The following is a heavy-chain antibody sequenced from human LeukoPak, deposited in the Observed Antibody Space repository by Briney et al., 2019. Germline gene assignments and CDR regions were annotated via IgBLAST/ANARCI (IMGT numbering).Heavy chain of an antibody. CDR3: ARAGYDLLTLAPDPANDY. D-gene: IGHD3-9*01. CDR1: GYTFSSYG. J-gene: IGHJ4*02. Sequence: AASVKVSCKASGYTFSSYGISWVRQAPGLGLEWMGGISVYNGNTKYIQKLQGRVTMTTDTSTSTAYMELRSLRSDDTAVYYCARAGYDLLTLAPDPANDYWGQGTLVTVSS. V-gene: IGHV1-18*01. CDR2: ISVYNGNT.